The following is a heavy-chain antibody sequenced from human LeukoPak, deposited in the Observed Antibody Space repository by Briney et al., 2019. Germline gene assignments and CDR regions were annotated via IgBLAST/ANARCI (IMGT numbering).Heavy chain of an antibody. V-gene: IGHV4-39*01. CDR1: GGSISSSSYY. CDR2: IYTSGST. D-gene: IGHD6-19*01. CDR3: ARLDSSGWYPTSVRVGY. Sequence: SETLSLTCTVSGGSISSSSYYWGWIRQPPGKGLEWIGSIYTSGSTNYNPSLKSRVTISVDTSKNQFSLKLSSVTAADTAVYYCARLDSSGWYPTSVRVGYWCQGTLVTVSS. J-gene: IGHJ4*02.